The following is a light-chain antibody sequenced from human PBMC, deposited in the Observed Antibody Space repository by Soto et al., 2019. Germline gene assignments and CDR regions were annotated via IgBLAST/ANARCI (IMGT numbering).Light chain of an antibody. CDR1: QSVLYSSNNKNY. CDR3: QQYYSSLPT. Sequence: DIVMTQSPDSLAVSLGERATINCKSSQSVLYSSNNKNYLDWYQQKPGQPPKLLIYWASTRQSGVPDRFSGSGSGPAFTLTISSLQAEDVAVYYCQQYYSSLPTFGQGNKVEIK. CDR2: WAS. V-gene: IGKV4-1*01. J-gene: IGKJ1*01.